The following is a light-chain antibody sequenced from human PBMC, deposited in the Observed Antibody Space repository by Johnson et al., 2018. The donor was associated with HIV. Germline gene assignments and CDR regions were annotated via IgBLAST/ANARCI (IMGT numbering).Light chain of an antibody. CDR3: GTWDSSLSAYV. CDR2: DNN. Sequence: QSVLTKPPSVSAAPGQKVTISCSGSSSNIGNMYVSWYQQLPGTAPKLLIYDNNKRPSGTPDRFSGSKSGTSATLGITGLQTGDEADYYCGTWDSSLSAYVFVTGTKVTAL. J-gene: IGLJ1*01. CDR1: SSNIGNMY. V-gene: IGLV1-51*01.